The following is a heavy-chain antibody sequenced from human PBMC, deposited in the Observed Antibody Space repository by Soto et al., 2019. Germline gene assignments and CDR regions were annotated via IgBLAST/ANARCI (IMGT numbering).Heavy chain of an antibody. Sequence: SETLSLTCTVSGGSISSYYWSWIRQPAGKGLEWIGRIYTSGSTNYNPSLKSRVTMSVDTSKNQFSLKLSSVTAADTAVYYCARIPMYCSGGSCCSYGMDVWGQGTTVTVSS. V-gene: IGHV4-4*07. J-gene: IGHJ6*02. CDR1: GGSISSYY. D-gene: IGHD2-15*01. CDR3: ARIPMYCSGGSCCSYGMDV. CDR2: IYTSGST.